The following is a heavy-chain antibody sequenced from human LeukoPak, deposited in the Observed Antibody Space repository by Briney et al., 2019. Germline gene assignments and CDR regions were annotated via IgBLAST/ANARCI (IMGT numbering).Heavy chain of an antibody. D-gene: IGHD6-19*01. Sequence: PGGSLRLSCAASGFTFSSYSMNWVRQAPGKGLEWVSSISSSSSYIYYADSVKGRFTISRDNAKNSLYLQMNSLRSDDTAVYYCARGKAVASRIFDYWGQGTLVTVSS. J-gene: IGHJ4*02. CDR3: ARGKAVASRIFDY. CDR1: GFTFSSYS. CDR2: ISSSSSYI. V-gene: IGHV3-21*04.